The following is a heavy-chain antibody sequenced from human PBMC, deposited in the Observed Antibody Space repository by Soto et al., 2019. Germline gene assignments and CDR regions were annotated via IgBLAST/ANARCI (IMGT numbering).Heavy chain of an antibody. V-gene: IGHV3-11*01. CDR3: ARFGYDFWSGYYVSYYYYYMDV. Sequence: PGGSLRLSCAASGFTFSDYYMSWIRQAPGKGLEWVSYISSSGSTIYYADTVKGRFTISRDNAKNSLYLQMNSLRAEDTAVYYCARFGYDFWSGYYVSYYYYYMDVWGKGTTVTVSS. CDR2: ISSSGSTI. D-gene: IGHD3-3*01. J-gene: IGHJ6*03. CDR1: GFTFSDYY.